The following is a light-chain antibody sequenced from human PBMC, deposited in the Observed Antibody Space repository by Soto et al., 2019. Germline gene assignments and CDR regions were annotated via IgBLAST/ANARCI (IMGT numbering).Light chain of an antibody. J-gene: IGLJ1*01. Sequence: QSALIQPPSVSGSPGQSVTISCTGTSSDVGSYDYVSWYQQHPGTVPKPMIYNVNTRPSGVPDRFSGSKSGNTASMTISGLQAEDEADYYCGSYAGSNNFVFGTGTKLTVL. CDR3: GSYAGSNNFV. V-gene: IGLV2-11*01. CDR1: SSDVGSYDY. CDR2: NVN.